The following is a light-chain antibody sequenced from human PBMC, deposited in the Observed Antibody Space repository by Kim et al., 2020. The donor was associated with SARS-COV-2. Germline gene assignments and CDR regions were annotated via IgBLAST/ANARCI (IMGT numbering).Light chain of an antibody. CDR3: QQYGSSLSLT. CDR2: GAS. J-gene: IGKJ4*01. V-gene: IGKV3-20*01. CDR1: QSVSSSY. Sequence: EIVLTQSPGTLSLSPGERATLSCRASQSVSSSYLAWYQRKPGQAPRLLIYGASSRATGIPDRFSGSGSGTDFTLSISRLEPEDFAVYYCQQYGSSLSLTLGGGTKLEI.